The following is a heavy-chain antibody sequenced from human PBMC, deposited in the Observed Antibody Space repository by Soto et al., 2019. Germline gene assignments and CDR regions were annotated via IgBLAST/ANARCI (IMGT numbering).Heavy chain of an antibody. Sequence: GGSLRLSCAASGFTFSSYAMSWVRQAPGKGLEWVSAISGSGGSAYYADSVRGRFTISRDNSRNTLYLQMNSLRAEDTAVYYCARDQTATNLDYFDYWGQGTLVTVSS. D-gene: IGHD4-4*01. CDR2: ISGSGGSA. J-gene: IGHJ4*02. CDR1: GFTFSSYA. V-gene: IGHV3-23*01. CDR3: ARDQTATNLDYFDY.